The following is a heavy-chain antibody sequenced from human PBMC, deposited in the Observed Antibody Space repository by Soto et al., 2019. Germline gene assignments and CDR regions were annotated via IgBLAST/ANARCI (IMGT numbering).Heavy chain of an antibody. J-gene: IGHJ4*02. CDR3: AKDWGVAEYYFDY. CDR1: GFTFSSYA. D-gene: IGHD3-10*01. V-gene: IGHV3-23*01. CDR2: ISGSGGST. Sequence: PGGSLRLSCAASGFTFSSYAMSWVRQVPGKGLEWVSAISGSGGSTYYADSVKGRFTISRDNSKNTLYLQMNSLRAEDTAVYYCAKDWGVAEYYFDYWGQGTLVTVSS.